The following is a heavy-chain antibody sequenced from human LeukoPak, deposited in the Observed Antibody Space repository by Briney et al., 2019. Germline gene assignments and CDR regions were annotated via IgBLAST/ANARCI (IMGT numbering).Heavy chain of an antibody. CDR2: FDPEDGET. V-gene: IGHV1-24*01. D-gene: IGHD6-19*01. CDR1: GYTLTELS. CDR3: ATIAVAGWGSRFDP. J-gene: IGHJ5*02. Sequence: ASVKVSCKVSGYTLTELSMHWVRQAPGKGLEWMVGFDPEDGETIYAQKFQGRVTMTEDTSTDTAYMELSSLRSEDTAVYYCATIAVAGWGSRFDPWGQGTLVTVSS.